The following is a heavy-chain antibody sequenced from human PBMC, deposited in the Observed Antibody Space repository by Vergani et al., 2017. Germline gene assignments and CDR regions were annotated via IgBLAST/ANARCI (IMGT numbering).Heavy chain of an antibody. V-gene: IGHV3-30*18. CDR2: ISYDGSNK. CDR3: AKVGGGYNPDDAFDI. Sequence: QVQLVESGGGVVQPGRSLRLSCAASGFTFSSYGMHWVRQAPGKGLEWVAVISYDGSNKYYADSVKGRFTISRDNSKNTLYLQMNSLRAEDTAVYYCAKVGGGYNPDDAFDIWGQGTMVTVSS. D-gene: IGHD5-24*01. CDR1: GFTFSSYG. J-gene: IGHJ3*02.